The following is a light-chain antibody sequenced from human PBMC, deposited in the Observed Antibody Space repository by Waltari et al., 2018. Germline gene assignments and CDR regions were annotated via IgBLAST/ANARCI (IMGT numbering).Light chain of an antibody. Sequence: DIQMTQSPSSLSASVGDTVTITCRASQGISSYLAWYQQKPGKAPKPLIYYASNLESGGSSRFSGSGSGTEFTLTISSLQPEDFATYYCQQYNSVPLTFGGGTKVEIK. CDR2: YAS. CDR3: QQYNSVPLT. V-gene: IGKV1-16*01. CDR1: QGISSY. J-gene: IGKJ4*01.